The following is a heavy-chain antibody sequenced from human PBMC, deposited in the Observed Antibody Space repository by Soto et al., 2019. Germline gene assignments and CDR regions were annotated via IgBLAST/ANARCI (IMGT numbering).Heavy chain of an antibody. V-gene: IGHV3-23*01. D-gene: IGHD6-13*01. CDR2: ISGSGGST. CDR1: GFTFSSYA. Sequence: GGSLRLSCAASGFTFSSYAMSWVRQAPGKGLEWVSAISGSGGSTYYADSVKGRFTISRDNSKNTLYLQMNSLRAEDTAVYYCAKDAWYSSSWSEFYYGMDVWGQGTTVTVSS. CDR3: AKDAWYSSSWSEFYYGMDV. J-gene: IGHJ6*02.